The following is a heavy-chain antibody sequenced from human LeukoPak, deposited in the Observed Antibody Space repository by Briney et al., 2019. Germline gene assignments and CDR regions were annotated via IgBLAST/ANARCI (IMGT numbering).Heavy chain of an antibody. V-gene: IGHV3-48*01. Sequence: GGSLRLSCAASGFTVSTNSMTWVRQAPGKGLEWVSYISSSSSTIYYADSVKGRFTISRDNAKNSLYLQVNSLRAEDTAVYYCARGRWFDPWGQGTLVTVSS. CDR1: GFTVSTNS. CDR3: ARGRWFDP. J-gene: IGHJ5*02. CDR2: ISSSSSTI.